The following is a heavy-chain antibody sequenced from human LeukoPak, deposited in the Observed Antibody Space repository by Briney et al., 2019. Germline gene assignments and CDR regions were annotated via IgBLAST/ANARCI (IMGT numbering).Heavy chain of an antibody. Sequence: ASVKVSCKASGYTFTGYYMHWVRQAPGQGLEWMGWINPNSGGTNYAQKFQGRVTMTRDTSISTAYMELSRLRSDDTAVYYCATISTRVVPAARDYWGQGTLVTVSS. CDR3: ATISTRVVPAARDY. CDR2: INPNSGGT. CDR1: GYTFTGYY. J-gene: IGHJ4*02. V-gene: IGHV1-2*02. D-gene: IGHD2-2*01.